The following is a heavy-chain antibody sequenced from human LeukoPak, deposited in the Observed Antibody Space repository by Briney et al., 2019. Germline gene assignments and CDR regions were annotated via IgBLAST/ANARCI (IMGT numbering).Heavy chain of an antibody. CDR1: GGSISSYY. CDR2: IYYSGST. D-gene: IGHD2-21*01. V-gene: IGHV4-59*01. J-gene: IGHJ4*02. Sequence: SETLSLTCTVSGGSISSYYWSWIRQPPGKGLEWIGYIYYSGSTNYNPSLKSRVTISVDTSKNQFSLKLSSVTAADTAVYYCAIGFFVASRLEYWGQGTLVTVSS. CDR3: AIGFFVASRLEY.